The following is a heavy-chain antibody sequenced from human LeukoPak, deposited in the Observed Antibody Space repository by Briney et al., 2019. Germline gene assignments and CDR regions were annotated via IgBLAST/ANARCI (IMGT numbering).Heavy chain of an antibody. CDR3: ARDRYSSMWSVFEY. CDR2: IWYDGSNK. Sequence: PGGSLRLSCAASGFTSSSFAMHWVRQSPGKGLEWVAVIWYDGSNKLYADSVKGRFTISRDNSRNTLYLQMNSLSAEDTAVYYCARDRYSSMWSVFEYWGQGALVTVSS. D-gene: IGHD6-13*01. V-gene: IGHV3-33*01. J-gene: IGHJ4*02. CDR1: GFTSSSFA.